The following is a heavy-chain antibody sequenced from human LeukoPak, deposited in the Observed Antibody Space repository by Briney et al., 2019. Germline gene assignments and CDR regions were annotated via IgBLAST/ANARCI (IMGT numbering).Heavy chain of an antibody. CDR2: VSYTGGT. D-gene: IGHD5-18*01. CDR1: GDSIISNTFS. V-gene: IGHV4-39*01. J-gene: IGHJ4*02. Sequence: SETLSLTCTVSGDSIISNTFSWGWIRQPPGKGLEWIGNVSYTGGTYYNPSLKSRVTMSADTSKNQFSLKVNSVTAADTALYFCVRVDGSGYSPYWGQGTLVTVSS. CDR3: VRVDGSGYSPY.